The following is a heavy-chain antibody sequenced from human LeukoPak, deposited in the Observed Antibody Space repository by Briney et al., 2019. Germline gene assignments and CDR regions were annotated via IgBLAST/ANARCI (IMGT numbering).Heavy chain of an antibody. D-gene: IGHD6-6*01. CDR1: GFTFSSCA. V-gene: IGHV3-23*01. J-gene: IGHJ4*02. CDR3: ARPREAARSDY. Sequence: GGSLRLSCAASGFTFSSCAMSWVRQAPGKGLEWVSAISGSGGSTYYADSVKGRFTISRDNSKNTLYLQMNSLRAEDTAVYYCARPREAARSDYWGQGTLVTVSS. CDR2: ISGSGGST.